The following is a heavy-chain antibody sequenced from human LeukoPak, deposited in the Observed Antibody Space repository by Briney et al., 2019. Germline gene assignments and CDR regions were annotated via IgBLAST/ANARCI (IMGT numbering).Heavy chain of an antibody. CDR2: ISSSGSTI. Sequence: GGSLRLSCAASGFTLSSYEMNWVRQAPGKGLEWVSYISSSGSTIYYADSVKGRFTISRDNAKNSLYLQMNSLRAEDTAVYYCATYDSSGYYYLDYWGQGTLVTVSS. CDR3: ATYDSSGYYYLDY. J-gene: IGHJ4*02. D-gene: IGHD3-22*01. CDR1: GFTLSSYE. V-gene: IGHV3-48*03.